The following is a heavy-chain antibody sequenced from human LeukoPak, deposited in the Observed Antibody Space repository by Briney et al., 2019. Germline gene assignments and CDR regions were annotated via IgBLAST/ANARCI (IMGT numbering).Heavy chain of an antibody. CDR2: IRYDGSNK. CDR1: GFTFSSYG. D-gene: IGHD6-25*01. CDR3: AKVPPSSGPFDY. V-gene: IGHV3-30*02. J-gene: IGHJ4*02. Sequence: GGSLKLSCAASGFTFSSYGMHWVRQAPGKGLEWVAFIRYDGSNKYYADSVKGRFTISRDNSKNTLYLQMNSLRAEDTAVYYCAKVPPSSGPFDYWGQGTLVTVSS.